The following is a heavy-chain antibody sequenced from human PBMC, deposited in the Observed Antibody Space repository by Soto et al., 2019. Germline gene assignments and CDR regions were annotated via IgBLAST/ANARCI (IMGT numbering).Heavy chain of an antibody. CDR3: ARRLVGQLERRGHFEY. CDR1: GGSVNSGYYY. J-gene: IGHJ4*02. D-gene: IGHD1-1*01. Sequence: QLLESGPGLVKPSETLSLTCTVSGGSVNSGYYYWNWIRQPPGKGLEWIGYIYYSESSNYTPSIKSLVTISIDTSKNQPSLKLSSVTAADPAVYYCARRLVGQLERRGHFEYWGQGTLVTVSS. V-gene: IGHV4-61*01. CDR2: IYYSESS.